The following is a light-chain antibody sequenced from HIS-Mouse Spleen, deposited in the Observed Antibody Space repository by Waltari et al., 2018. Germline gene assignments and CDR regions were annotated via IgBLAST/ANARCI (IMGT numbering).Light chain of an antibody. CDR1: QSVSSY. CDR2: DAS. Sequence: EIVLTQSPATLSLSPGERATLSCRASQSVSSYLAWYQQKPGQGPRLLIYDASNGTTGIPARFSGGGSGTDFTLTISSLGREDFAVYYCQQRSNWPITFGQGTRLEIK. J-gene: IGKJ5*01. V-gene: IGKV3-11*01. CDR3: QQRSNWPIT.